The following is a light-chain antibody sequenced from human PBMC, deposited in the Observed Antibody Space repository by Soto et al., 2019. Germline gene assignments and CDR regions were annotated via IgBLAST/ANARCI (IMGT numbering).Light chain of an antibody. CDR2: KAP. CDR3: QQYNSYCK. V-gene: IGKV1-5*03. Sequence: DLQMTQSPSTLSASVGDRVTITCRASQSVSIWLDWYQQKPGQSPILLIYKAPSVKSGAPSRFSGSGSGTEFSLTTSMPQPDDFATYYCQQYNSYCKFGQGTKVE. J-gene: IGKJ1*01. CDR1: QSVSIW.